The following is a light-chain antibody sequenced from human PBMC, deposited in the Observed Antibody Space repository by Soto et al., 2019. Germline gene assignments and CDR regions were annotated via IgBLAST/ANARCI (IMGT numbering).Light chain of an antibody. V-gene: IGKV3-11*01. CDR3: QQRSNWLT. Sequence: EVALRQSPATLSWSAGERATLSCRASENVRTFVDWYQQKPGQAPRLLIYGASNRATGIPARFSGSGSGTDFTLTISNLEPEDFAVYYCQQRSNWLTFGGGTKVDIK. CDR2: GAS. J-gene: IGKJ4*01. CDR1: ENVRTF.